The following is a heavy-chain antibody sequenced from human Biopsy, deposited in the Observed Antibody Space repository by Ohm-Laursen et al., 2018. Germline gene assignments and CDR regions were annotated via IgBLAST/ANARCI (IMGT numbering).Heavy chain of an antibody. D-gene: IGHD5-18*01. CDR3: AKDRYNYTPIGGFSMDV. Sequence: SLRLSCSASGFTFNNYGMQRVRQAPGKGLEWVAFIFYDGSNTYYADSVRGLFTISRDNSRDTLYLQMSSLRAEDTAVYYCAKDRYNYTPIGGFSMDVWGQGTTVTVSS. CDR2: IFYDGSNT. CDR1: GFTFNNYG. V-gene: IGHV3-30*18. J-gene: IGHJ6*02.